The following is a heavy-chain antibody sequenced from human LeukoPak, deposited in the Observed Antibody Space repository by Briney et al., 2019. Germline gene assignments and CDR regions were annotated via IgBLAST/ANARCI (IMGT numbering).Heavy chain of an antibody. CDR2: IYYSGST. CDR1: GGSISSGGYY. V-gene: IGHV4-31*03. J-gene: IGHJ4*02. D-gene: IGHD3-16*01. Sequence: SETLSLTCTVSGGSISSGGYYWSWIRQHPGKGLEWIGYIYYSGSTYYNPSLKSRVTMSVDTPKNQFSLKLSSVTAVDTAVYYCARNVGGYFDYWGQGTLVTVSS. CDR3: ARNVGGYFDY.